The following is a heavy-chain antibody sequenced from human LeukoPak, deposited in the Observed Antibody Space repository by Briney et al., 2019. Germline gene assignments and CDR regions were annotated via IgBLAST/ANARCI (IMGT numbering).Heavy chain of an antibody. Sequence: SETLSLTCTVSGGSISDYYWSWIRQPPGKGLEWIGYIHSGGSSNYNPSLKSRVTISIDTSKNQFSLKLSSVTAADSAVYYCARLTRLSTSPDRYYLDYWGQGTLVTVSS. CDR2: IHSGGSS. V-gene: IGHV4-4*09. J-gene: IGHJ4*02. CDR3: ARLTRLSTSPDRYYLDY. D-gene: IGHD6-6*01. CDR1: GGSISDYY.